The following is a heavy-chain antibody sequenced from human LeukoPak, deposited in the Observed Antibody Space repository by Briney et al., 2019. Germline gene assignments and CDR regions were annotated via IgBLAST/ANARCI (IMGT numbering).Heavy chain of an antibody. V-gene: IGHV3-23*01. J-gene: IGHJ4*02. CDR3: AKDLHNWSGIDY. Sequence: GGSLRLSCAASGFTFSDYYMSWLRQAPGKGLEWVSGIGGDGRSHYTGSVKGRFTISRDNSKNTLYLQMNSLRAEDTAIYYCAKDLHNWSGIDYWGLGTLVTVSS. CDR1: GFTFSDYY. CDR2: IGGDGRS. D-gene: IGHD3-3*01.